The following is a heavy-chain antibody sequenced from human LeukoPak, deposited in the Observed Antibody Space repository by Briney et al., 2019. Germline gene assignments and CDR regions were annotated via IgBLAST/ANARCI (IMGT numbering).Heavy chain of an antibody. CDR2: IYPGDSDT. V-gene: IGHV5-51*01. D-gene: IGHD6-13*01. CDR3: ARSFRSTWYPHLDY. CDR1: GYSFTSYW. Sequence: GESLKISCKGSGYSFTSYWIGWVRQMPGKGLEWMGIIYPGDSDTKYGPSFQGQVTFSVDKSSTSVYLQWSSLKASDTAIYYCARSFRSTWYPHLDYWGQGTLVTVSS. J-gene: IGHJ4*02.